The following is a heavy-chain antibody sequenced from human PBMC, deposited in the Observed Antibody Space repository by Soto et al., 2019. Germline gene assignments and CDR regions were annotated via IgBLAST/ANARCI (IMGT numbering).Heavy chain of an antibody. V-gene: IGHV1-18*04. J-gene: IGHJ5*02. D-gene: IGHD2-15*01. CDR1: GYSFTSYG. CDR3: ARVLAIAATLGVDP. Sequence: GASVKVSCKSSGYSFTSYGITWVRQAPGQGLEWMGWISANNGNTNYAQNLQGRVTMTTDTSATTAYMELRSLRSGDTAVYYCARVLAIAATLGVDPWGQGTLVTVSS. CDR2: ISANNGNT.